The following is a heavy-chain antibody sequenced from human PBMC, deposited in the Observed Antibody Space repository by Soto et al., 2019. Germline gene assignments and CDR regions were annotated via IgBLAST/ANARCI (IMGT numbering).Heavy chain of an antibody. CDR2: IWYDGSNK. CDR1: GFTFSSYG. D-gene: IGHD3-9*01. Sequence: GGSLRLSCAASGFTFSSYGMHWVRQAPGKGLEWVAVIWYDGSNKYYADSVKGRFTISRDNSKNTLYLQMNSLRAEDTAVYYCARDPRRYFDWLKSLYYYYYMDVWGKGTTVTVSS. V-gene: IGHV3-33*01. CDR3: ARDPRRYFDWLKSLYYYYYMDV. J-gene: IGHJ6*03.